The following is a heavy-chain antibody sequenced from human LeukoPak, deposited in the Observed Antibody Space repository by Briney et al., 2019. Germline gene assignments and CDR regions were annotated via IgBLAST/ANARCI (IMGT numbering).Heavy chain of an antibody. J-gene: IGHJ4*02. CDR1: GFTFSNER. CDR3: AKSDPPLSY. CDR2: INNDGSDP. Sequence: GGSPRLSCAASGFTFSNERMHWVRQAPGKGLLWVSYINNDGSDPTYADSVKGRFTISRDNAKSTLYLHMDSLRAEDTGVYFCAKSDPPLSYWGQGTLVTVSS. V-gene: IGHV3-74*01.